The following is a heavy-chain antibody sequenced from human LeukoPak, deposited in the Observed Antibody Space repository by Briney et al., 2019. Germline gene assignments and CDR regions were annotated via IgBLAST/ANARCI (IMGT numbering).Heavy chain of an antibody. CDR3: VKDWSDESRCGGDCLDS. J-gene: IGHJ4*02. Sequence: GGSLRHSCAASGFTFSNYAMTWVRHAPRKGLERGSTIHPSGGRSFYAVSVKGHFTISRDNTKNALHLQMNSLRGENTAISCCVKDWSDESRCGGDCLDSWGQGTQVIVSS. D-gene: IGHD2-21*02. CDR1: GFTFSNYA. CDR2: IHPSGGRS. V-gene: IGHV3-23*01.